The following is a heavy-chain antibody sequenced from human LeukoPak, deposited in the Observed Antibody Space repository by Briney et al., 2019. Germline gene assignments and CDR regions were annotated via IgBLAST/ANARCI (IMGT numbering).Heavy chain of an antibody. V-gene: IGHV1-2*02. CDR3: ARDGRGPGYYFDY. Sequence: ASVKVSCKASGYTFTGYYMHWVRQAPGQGLEWMGWINPNSGGTNYAQKFQGRVTMTRDTSTSTVYMELSSLRSVDTAVYYCARDGRGPGYYFDYWGQGTLVTVSS. CDR2: INPNSGGT. CDR1: GYTFTGYY. J-gene: IGHJ4*02. D-gene: IGHD6-25*01.